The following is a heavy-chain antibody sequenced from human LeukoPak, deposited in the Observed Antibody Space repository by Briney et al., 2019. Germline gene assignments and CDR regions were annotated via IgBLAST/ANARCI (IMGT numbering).Heavy chain of an antibody. J-gene: IGHJ4*02. Sequence: ASVKVSFKASGYTFTSYGISWVRQAPGQGLEWMGWISAYNGNTNYAQKLQGRVTMTTDTSTSTAYMELRSLRSDDTAVYYCARDFSGQWLVPDYFDYWGQGTLVTVSS. D-gene: IGHD6-19*01. V-gene: IGHV1-18*01. CDR1: GYTFTSYG. CDR3: ARDFSGQWLVPDYFDY. CDR2: ISAYNGNT.